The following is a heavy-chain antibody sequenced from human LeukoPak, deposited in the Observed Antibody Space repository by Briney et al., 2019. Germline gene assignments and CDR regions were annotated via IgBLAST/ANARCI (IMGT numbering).Heavy chain of an antibody. CDR2: ISASGAST. J-gene: IGHJ4*02. CDR3: AKGPLIEVAGTTWDY. CDR1: GFTFSTYA. V-gene: IGHV3-23*01. Sequence: GGSLRLSCAASGFTFSTYAMSWVRQAPGKGLEWASAISASGASTYYAGSVKGRYTISRDNSKNTLYLQMNSLRADDTAVYFCAKGPLIEVAGTTWDYWGQGTPVTVSS. D-gene: IGHD6-19*01.